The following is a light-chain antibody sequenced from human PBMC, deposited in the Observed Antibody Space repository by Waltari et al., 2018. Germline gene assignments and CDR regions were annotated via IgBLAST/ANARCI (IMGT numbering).Light chain of an antibody. J-gene: IGKJ5*01. Sequence: EIVMTQSPVTLSVSPGERATLSCRASQSISSNLAWYQQKPGQSPRLLIHGASTRATGIPARFSGSGSGTDFTLTISSLQSEDFAVYFCQQYNTWPTFGQGTRLEIK. CDR1: QSISSN. CDR2: GAS. CDR3: QQYNTWPT. V-gene: IGKV3-15*01.